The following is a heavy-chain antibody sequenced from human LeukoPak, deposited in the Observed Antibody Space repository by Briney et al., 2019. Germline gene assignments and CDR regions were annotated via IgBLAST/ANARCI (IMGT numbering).Heavy chain of an antibody. Sequence: PGGSLRLSCAASGFTFSSYAMSWVRQAPGKGLEWVSNISGGVGSTYYADSVKGRFTISRDNSKNTLYLHMNSLRAEDTAIYYCAKSGSNRFDYWGQGTLVTVSS. D-gene: IGHD5-24*01. CDR1: GFTFSSYA. J-gene: IGHJ4*02. V-gene: IGHV3-23*01. CDR3: AKSGSNRFDY. CDR2: ISGGVGST.